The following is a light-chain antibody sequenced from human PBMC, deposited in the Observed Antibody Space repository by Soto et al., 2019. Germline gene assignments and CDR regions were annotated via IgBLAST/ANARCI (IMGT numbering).Light chain of an antibody. CDR3: QQYGSSLTWT. J-gene: IGKJ1*01. CDR2: GAS. CDR1: QSVSSSY. Sequence: SVLTQSPGTLSLSPGERATLSCRASQSVSSSYLAWYQQKPGQAPRLLIYGASSRATGIPDRFSGSGSGTHFTLTISRLEPEDFAVYYCQQYGSSLTWTFGQGTKVDIK. V-gene: IGKV3-20*01.